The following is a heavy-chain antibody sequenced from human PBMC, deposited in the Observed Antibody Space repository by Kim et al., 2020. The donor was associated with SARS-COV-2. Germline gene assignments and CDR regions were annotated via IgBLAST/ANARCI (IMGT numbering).Heavy chain of an antibody. D-gene: IGHD2-2*01. CDR1: GFTFSSYS. CDR2: ISSSSSYI. V-gene: IGHV3-21*01. Sequence: GGSLRLSCAASGFTFSSYSMNWVRQAPGKGLEWVSSISSSSSYIYYADSVKGRFTISRDNAKNSLYLQMNSLRAEDTAVDYCARDQGKSHLSDIVVVPAAHAGFDPWGQGTLVTVSS. J-gene: IGHJ5*02. CDR3: ARDQGKSHLSDIVVVPAAHAGFDP.